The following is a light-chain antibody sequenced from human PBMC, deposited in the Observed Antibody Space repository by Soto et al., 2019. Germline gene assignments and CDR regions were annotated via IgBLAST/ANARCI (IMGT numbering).Light chain of an antibody. J-gene: IGLJ2*01. CDR1: SSNIGSNY. CDR2: RNN. V-gene: IGLV1-47*01. CDR3: AAWDDSLSGRVV. Sequence: QPVLTQPPSACGTPGQRVTISCSGSSSNIGSNYVYWYQQLPGTAPKLLIYRNNQRPSGVPDRFSGSKSGTSASLAISGLRSEDEADYYCAAWDDSLSGRVVFGGGTQLTVL.